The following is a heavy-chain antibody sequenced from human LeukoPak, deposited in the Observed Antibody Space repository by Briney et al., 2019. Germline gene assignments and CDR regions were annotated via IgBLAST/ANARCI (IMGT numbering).Heavy chain of an antibody. CDR3: TRGWGGGIGAPGDY. Sequence: PGGSLRLSCVASGFTFNNYDMHWVRQAAGKGLEWVSTIGTTGDTYYPGSVKGRFTISRENAKNSLYLQMNSLRAGDTAVYYCTRGWGGGIGAPGDYWGQGTLVTVSS. V-gene: IGHV3-13*04. CDR1: GFTFNNYD. J-gene: IGHJ4*02. CDR2: IGTTGDT. D-gene: IGHD6-13*01.